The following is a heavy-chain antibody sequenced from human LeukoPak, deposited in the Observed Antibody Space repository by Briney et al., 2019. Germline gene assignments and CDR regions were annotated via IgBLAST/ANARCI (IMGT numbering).Heavy chain of an antibody. Sequence: SETLSLTCAVYGGSFSGYYWSWIRQPPGKGLEWIGEINHSGSTNYNPSLTSRVTISVDTSKNQFSLTLTSVTAADTAVYYCARGVRPRGLVGYWGQGTLVTVSS. V-gene: IGHV4-34*01. D-gene: IGHD2-21*01. CDR1: GGSFSGYY. CDR2: INHSGST. CDR3: ARGVRPRGLVGY. J-gene: IGHJ4*02.